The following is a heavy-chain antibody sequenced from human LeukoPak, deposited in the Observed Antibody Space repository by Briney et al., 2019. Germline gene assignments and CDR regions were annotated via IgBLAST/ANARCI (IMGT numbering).Heavy chain of an antibody. CDR1: GFTFSSYA. J-gene: IGHJ5*02. CDR2: ISYSGGRT. V-gene: IGHV3-23*01. CDR3: AKDRGREVDPLDP. D-gene: IGHD5-12*01. Sequence: TGCSLRLSCAATGFTFSSYAMSWVRQAPGNGLDQLSSISYSGGRTDYADSVKGRFTISRDNSKNTLYLQMNSLRAEDTAVYYCAKDRGREVDPLDPWGQGTLVTVS.